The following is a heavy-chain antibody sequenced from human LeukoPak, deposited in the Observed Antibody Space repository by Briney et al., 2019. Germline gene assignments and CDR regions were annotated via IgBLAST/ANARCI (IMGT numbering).Heavy chain of an antibody. Sequence: SETLSLTCAVSGGSFSGYYWNWIRQSPGKGLEWIGEINHSGSTHYNPSLKSRVTISVDTSQKQFSLRLTSVIAADTAVYYCARGRYLTTSGGAAAGFLDYWGQGSLVTVST. CDR3: ARGRYLTTSGGAAAGFLDY. V-gene: IGHV4-34*01. J-gene: IGHJ4*02. D-gene: IGHD6-13*01. CDR2: INHSGST. CDR1: GGSFSGYY.